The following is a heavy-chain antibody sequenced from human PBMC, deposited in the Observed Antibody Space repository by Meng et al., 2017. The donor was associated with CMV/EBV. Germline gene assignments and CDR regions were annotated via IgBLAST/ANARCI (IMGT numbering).Heavy chain of an antibody. Sequence: GYTVTGYHIHWVRQAPGQGLEWMGWINPNSGYTNYAQKFQGRVTMTRDTSISTAYMELSRLTSDDTAVYFCARDANPYSSTWYANDYWGQGTLVTVSS. V-gene: IGHV1-2*02. CDR2: INPNSGYT. J-gene: IGHJ4*02. D-gene: IGHD6-13*01. CDR1: GYTVTGYH. CDR3: ARDANPYSSTWYANDY.